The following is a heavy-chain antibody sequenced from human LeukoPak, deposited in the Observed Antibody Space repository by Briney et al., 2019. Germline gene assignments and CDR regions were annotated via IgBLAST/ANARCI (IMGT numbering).Heavy chain of an antibody. Sequence: SETLSLTCAVYGGSFSGYYWSWIRQPPGKGLEWIGEINHSGSTNYNPSLKSRVTISVDTSKNQFSLKLSSVTAADTAVYYCARGVRWRLWLGDLGSWFDPWGQGTLVTVSS. D-gene: IGHD3-10*01. J-gene: IGHJ5*02. V-gene: IGHV4-34*01. CDR1: GGSFSGYY. CDR3: ARGVRWRLWLGDLGSWFDP. CDR2: INHSGST.